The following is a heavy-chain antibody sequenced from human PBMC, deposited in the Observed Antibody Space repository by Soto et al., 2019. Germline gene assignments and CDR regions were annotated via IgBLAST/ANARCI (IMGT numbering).Heavy chain of an antibody. J-gene: IGHJ6*02. V-gene: IGHV4-30-4*01. CDR1: GCSISSGDYY. CDR3: AREPAYSNYPTMDV. CDR2: IYYSGST. D-gene: IGHD4-4*01. Sequence: SETLSLTCTVSGCSISSGDYYWSWIRQPPGKGLEWIGYIYYSGSTYYNPSLKSRVTISVDTSKSQFSLKLSSVTAADAAVYYCAREPAYSNYPTMDVWGQGTTVTVSS.